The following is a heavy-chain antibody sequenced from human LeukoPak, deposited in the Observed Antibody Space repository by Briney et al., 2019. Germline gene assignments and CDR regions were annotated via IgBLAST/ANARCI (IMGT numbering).Heavy chain of an antibody. J-gene: IGHJ4*02. CDR2: ITRESGT. CDR3: ARDLGYSTFDN. Sequence: PGGSLRLSCAASGFFFSSFSMHWVRQAPGKGPVWVSRITRESGTDYADSVRGRFTISRDNAKNSLSLQMNSLRAEDTAVYFCARDLGYSTFDNWGQGTLVTVSS. D-gene: IGHD5-18*01. CDR1: GFFFSSFS. V-gene: IGHV3-74*01.